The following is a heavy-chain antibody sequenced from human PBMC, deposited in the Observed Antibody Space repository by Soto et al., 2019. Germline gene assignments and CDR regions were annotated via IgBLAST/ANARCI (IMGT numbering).Heavy chain of an antibody. J-gene: IGHJ5*02. V-gene: IGHV1-18*01. D-gene: IGHD6-6*01. CDR3: ARMPRTYSSSSSWFDP. CDR2: ISAYNGNT. Sequence: ASVKVSCKASGYTFTSYGISWVRQAPGQGLEWMGWISAYNGNTNYAQKLQGRVTMTTDTSTSTAYMELRCLRSDDTAVYYCARMPRTYSSSSSWFDPWGQGTQVTVSS. CDR1: GYTFTSYG.